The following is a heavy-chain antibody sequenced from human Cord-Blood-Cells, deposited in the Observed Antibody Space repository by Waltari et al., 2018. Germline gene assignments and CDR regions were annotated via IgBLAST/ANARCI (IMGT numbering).Heavy chain of an antibody. J-gene: IGHJ4*02. CDR1: GGSFSGYY. Sequence: QVQLQQWGAGLLKPSETLSLTCAVYGGSFSGYYWSWIRQPPGKGLEWIGEINHSGSTNYNPSLKSRVTISVDTSNNQFSLKLSSVTAADTAVYYCARGCGGDCFDYWGQGTLVTVSS. CDR2: INHSGST. CDR3: ARGCGGDCFDY. D-gene: IGHD2-21*01. V-gene: IGHV4-34*01.